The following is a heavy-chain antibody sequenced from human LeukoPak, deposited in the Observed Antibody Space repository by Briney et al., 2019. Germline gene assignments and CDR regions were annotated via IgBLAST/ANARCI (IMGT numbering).Heavy chain of an antibody. CDR2: INHSGIT. J-gene: IGHJ4*02. D-gene: IGHD3-22*01. CDR3: GRDRPSGYYDY. Sequence: SETLSLTCTVSSYSIRSDYYCGWIRQTPGKGLEWIASINHSGITYYSPSLKSRVTVSVDMSKNQFSLKLTSVTAADTAVYYCGRDRPSGYYDYWGQGILVTVSS. V-gene: IGHV4-38-2*02. CDR1: SYSIRSDYY.